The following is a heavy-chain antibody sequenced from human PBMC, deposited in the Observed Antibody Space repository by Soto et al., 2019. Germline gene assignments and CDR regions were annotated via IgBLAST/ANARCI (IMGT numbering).Heavy chain of an antibody. Sequence: ASETLSLTCTVSGGSTSSYYWSWIRQPPGKGLEWTGYIYYSGSTNYNPSLKSRVTISVDTSKNQFSLKLSSVTAADTAVYYCARSYRRYCSGGSCYSYYYYMDVWGKGTTVTVSS. CDR3: ARSYRRYCSGGSCYSYYYYMDV. J-gene: IGHJ6*03. V-gene: IGHV4-59*01. CDR2: IYYSGST. D-gene: IGHD2-15*01. CDR1: GGSTSSYY.